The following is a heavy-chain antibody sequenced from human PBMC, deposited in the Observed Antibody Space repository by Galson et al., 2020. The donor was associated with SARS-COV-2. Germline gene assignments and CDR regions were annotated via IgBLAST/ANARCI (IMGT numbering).Heavy chain of an antibody. CDR2: INHSGST. CDR1: GGSFSDYY. CDR3: ARSRQDVTMIVVAITAYYHYMDV. J-gene: IGHJ6*03. V-gene: IGHV4-34*01. D-gene: IGHD3-22*01. Sequence: SEPLSLTCAVYGGSFSDYYWSWIRQSPGQGLEWIGEINHSGSTKSSPSLKSRVTIAVDTSKNQFSLKLTSMTAADTAVYYCARSRQDVTMIVVAITAYYHYMDVWSKGTTVTISS.